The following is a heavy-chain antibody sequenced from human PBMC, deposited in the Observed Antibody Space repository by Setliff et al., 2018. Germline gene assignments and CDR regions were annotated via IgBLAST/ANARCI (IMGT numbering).Heavy chain of an antibody. CDR3: ARDRTAYSYGLDV. D-gene: IGHD5-18*01. Sequence: PSATLSLTCTVSGVSIRSYYWSWIRQPPGKGLEWIGYIYHNGNTNFNPSLKSRVNMSVGTSKNQIALNLKSVTAADTAVYYCARDRTAYSYGLDVWGQGTTVTGLL. CDR1: GVSIRSYY. J-gene: IGHJ6*02. V-gene: IGHV4-59*01. CDR2: IYHNGNT.